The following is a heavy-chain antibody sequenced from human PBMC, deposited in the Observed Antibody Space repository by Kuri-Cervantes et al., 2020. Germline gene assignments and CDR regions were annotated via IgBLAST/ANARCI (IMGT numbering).Heavy chain of an antibody. CDR2: INHSGST. D-gene: IGHD1-14*01. Sequence: ESLKISCAVSGGSFSDYYWSWIRQPPGKGLEWIGEINHSGSTNYNPSHMSRVTASVDTSKNQFTLRLGPVTAADTAVYYCASEPPGGGLANYWGQGTLVTVSS. V-gene: IGHV4-34*01. J-gene: IGHJ4*02. CDR3: ASEPPGGGLANY. CDR1: GGSFSDYY.